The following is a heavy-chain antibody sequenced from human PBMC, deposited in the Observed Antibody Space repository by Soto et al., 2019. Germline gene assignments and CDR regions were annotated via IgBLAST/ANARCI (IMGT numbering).Heavy chain of an antibody. V-gene: IGHV5-51*01. D-gene: IGHD6-19*01. Sequence: GEALKISFTVSGDSFTAFWYCWGGQMPRKGLERVGSIYPRYSDTRYSTSFQGQVTILSDNSLTTAYCQWHSLQASDNALFYCERQHTLDSRVWYTWGQGTLVTVYS. CDR3: ERQHTLDSRVWYT. CDR2: IYPRYSDT. J-gene: IGHJ4*02. CDR1: GDSFTAFW.